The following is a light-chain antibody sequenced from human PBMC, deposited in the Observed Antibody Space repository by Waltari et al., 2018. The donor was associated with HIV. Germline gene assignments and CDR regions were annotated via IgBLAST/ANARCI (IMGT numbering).Light chain of an antibody. V-gene: IGLV2-14*01. J-gene: IGLJ2*01. CDR3: SSYTSSSTPVV. CDR2: GVS. Sequence: QSALAQPASVSGSPGQSITISCTGTSSDVGGYNYVPWYQQHPDKAPKLIVYGVSNRPSGVSNRFSGSKSGNTASLTISGLQAEDEADYYCSSYTSSSTPVVFGGGTKLTVL. CDR1: SSDVGGYNY.